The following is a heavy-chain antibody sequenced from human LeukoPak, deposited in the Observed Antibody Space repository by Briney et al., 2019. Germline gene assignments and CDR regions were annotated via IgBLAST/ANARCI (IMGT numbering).Heavy chain of an antibody. D-gene: IGHD5-24*01. CDR1: GYTFTSYY. V-gene: IGHV1-46*01. J-gene: IGHJ6*02. CDR2: INPSGGST. Sequence: ASVKVSCKASGYTFTSYYMHWVRQAPGQGLEWMGIINPSGGSTSYAQKFQGRVTMTRDTSTSTVYMELSSLRSEDTAVYYCARSTNPPRFYYGMDVWGQGTTVTVSS. CDR3: ARSTNPPRFYYGMDV.